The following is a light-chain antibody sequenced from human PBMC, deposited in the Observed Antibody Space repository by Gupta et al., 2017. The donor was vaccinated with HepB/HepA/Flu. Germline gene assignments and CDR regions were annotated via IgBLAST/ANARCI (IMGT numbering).Light chain of an antibody. J-gene: IGKJ4*01. V-gene: IGKV1-39*01. Sequence: DIQMTQSPSSLSASVGDRVTITCRASQSITIYLNWYQQKPGKAPKLLIYAASSLQSGVPSRFSGSGFGTDFTLTINSLQPEDFATYYCQQSNSIPLTFGGGTKVDIE. CDR3: QQSNSIPLT. CDR1: QSITIY. CDR2: AAS.